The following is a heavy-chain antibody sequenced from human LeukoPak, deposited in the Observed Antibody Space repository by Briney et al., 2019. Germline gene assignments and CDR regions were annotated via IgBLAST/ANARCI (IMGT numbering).Heavy chain of an antibody. CDR1: GGTFSNYA. J-gene: IGHJ4*02. D-gene: IGHD1-26*01. V-gene: IGHV1-69*13. Sequence: SVKVSCKASGGTFSNYAISWVRQAPGQGLEWMGEIIPIFGTANYAQKFQGRVTITADESTSTAYMELSSLRSEDTAVYYCASGPGTPKGIDYWGQGTLVTVSS. CDR3: ASGPGTPKGIDY. CDR2: IIPIFGTA.